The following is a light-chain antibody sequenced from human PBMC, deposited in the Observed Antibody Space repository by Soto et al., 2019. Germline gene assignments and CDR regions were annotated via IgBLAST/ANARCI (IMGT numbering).Light chain of an antibody. V-gene: IGKV3-15*01. CDR3: QQYNNWPIT. CDR2: GAS. CDR1: QTVLTN. Sequence: EIVMTQSPATLSVSPGERATLSCRASQTVLTNLAWYQQKPGQAPRLLIYGASTRATAIPARFSGSGSATEFTLTISSLQSEDFAVYYCQQYNNWPITFGHGTRLEIK. J-gene: IGKJ5*01.